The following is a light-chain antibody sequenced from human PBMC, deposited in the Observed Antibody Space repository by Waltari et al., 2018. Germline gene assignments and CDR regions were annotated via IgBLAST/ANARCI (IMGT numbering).Light chain of an antibody. CDR2: RNN. CDR1: SNNVGKQG. J-gene: IGLJ1*01. CDR3: SAWDISLNTHV. V-gene: IGLV10-54*04. Sequence: QAGLTQPPSVSKGLSQTATLTCTGNSNNVGKQGADWLQRHQGHPPKLLSYRNNNRPSGISERFSASRSGNTASLTITGLQPEDEADYYCSAWDISLNTHVFGTGTKVTVL.